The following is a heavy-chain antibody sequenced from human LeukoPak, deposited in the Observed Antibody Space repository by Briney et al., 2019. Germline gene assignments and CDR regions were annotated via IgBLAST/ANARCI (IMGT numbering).Heavy chain of an antibody. CDR1: GFTFSDYY. CDR3: ARDIVVVPAAMGPLTYYGMDV. CDR2: ISSSGSTI. Sequence: PGGSLRLSCAASGFTFSDYYMSWIRQAPGKRLEWVSYISSSGSTIYYADSVKGRFTISRDNAKNSLYLQMNSLRAEDTAVYYCARDIVVVPAAMGPLTYYGMDVWGQGTTVTVSS. J-gene: IGHJ6*02. V-gene: IGHV3-11*01. D-gene: IGHD2-2*01.